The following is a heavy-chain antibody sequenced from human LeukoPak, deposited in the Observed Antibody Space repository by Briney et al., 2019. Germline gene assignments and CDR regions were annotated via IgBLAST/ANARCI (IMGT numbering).Heavy chain of an antibody. V-gene: IGHV4-59*12. CDR1: GGSISSYY. Sequence: PSETLSLTCTVSGGSISSYYWSWIRQPPGKGLEWIGYIYYSGSTNYNPSLKSRVTISVDTSKNQFSLKLSSVTAADTAVYYCARLRSSSWYNYFDYWGQGTLVTVSS. CDR3: ARLRSSSWYNYFDY. J-gene: IGHJ4*02. CDR2: IYYSGST. D-gene: IGHD6-13*01.